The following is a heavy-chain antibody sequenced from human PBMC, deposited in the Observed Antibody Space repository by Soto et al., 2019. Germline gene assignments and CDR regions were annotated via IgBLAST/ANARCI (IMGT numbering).Heavy chain of an antibody. CDR3: ARQEGATVLFYYGMDV. D-gene: IGHD1-26*01. Sequence: GQSLNISCKGSGYNLTNYWIGWVRQMPGKGLEWMGIIYPDDSDTRYSPSFQGQVTISVDKSISAAYLQWGSLKASDTAMYFCARQEGATVLFYYGMDVWGQGTTVTVSS. J-gene: IGHJ6*02. CDR1: GYNLTNYW. V-gene: IGHV5-51*01. CDR2: IYPDDSDT.